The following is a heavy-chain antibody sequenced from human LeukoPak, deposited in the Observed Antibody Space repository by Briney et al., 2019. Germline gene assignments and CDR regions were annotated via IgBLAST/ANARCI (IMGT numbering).Heavy chain of an antibody. D-gene: IGHD3-9*01. CDR1: GFSFSGYG. Sequence: GGSLRLSCAASGFSFSGYGMHWVRQAPGKGLEWVAFIRYDGSNECYADSVKGRFTISRDKPKNTLSLQMNGLRVEDTAVYYCAVEHKEGRYFDWPARGYWGQGTLVTVSS. CDR3: AVEHKEGRYFDWPARGY. J-gene: IGHJ4*02. CDR2: IRYDGSNE. V-gene: IGHV3-30*02.